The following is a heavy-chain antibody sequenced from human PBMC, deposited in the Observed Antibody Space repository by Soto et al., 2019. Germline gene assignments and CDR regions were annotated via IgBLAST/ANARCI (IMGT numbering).Heavy chain of an antibody. J-gene: IGHJ4*02. V-gene: IGHV4-59*01. Sequence: PSETLSLTCTVSGGSMNSYYWSWIRRPPGKGLEWIGYIYSSGSTHYNPSLQNRVTISIDTSKNQVSLKVNSVTAADTAVYYCARDHPHSYGVYYFDYWGQGTPVTVSS. CDR2: IYSSGST. D-gene: IGHD5-18*01. CDR1: GGSMNSYY. CDR3: ARDHPHSYGVYYFDY.